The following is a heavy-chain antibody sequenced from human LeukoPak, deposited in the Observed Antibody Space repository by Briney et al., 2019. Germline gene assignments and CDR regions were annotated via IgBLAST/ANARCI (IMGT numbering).Heavy chain of an antibody. V-gene: IGHV4-34*01. D-gene: IGHD4-23*01. CDR2: INHSGST. CDR3: ARRGGNSVRAHFDY. CDR1: GGSFSGYY. Sequence: SETLSLTCAVYGGSFSGYYWSWIRQPPGKGLEWIGEINHSGSTNYNPSLKSRVTISVDTSKNQFSLKLSSVTAADTAVYYCARRGGNSVRAHFDYWGQGTLVTVSS. J-gene: IGHJ4*02.